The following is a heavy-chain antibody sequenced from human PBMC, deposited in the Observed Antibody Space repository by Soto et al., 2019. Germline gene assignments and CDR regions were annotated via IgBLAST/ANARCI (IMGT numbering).Heavy chain of an antibody. CDR1: GGSIGRSGYF. CDR2: MYYTGST. D-gene: IGHD6-19*01. V-gene: IGHV4-39*01. Sequence: SETLSLTCTVSGGSIGRSGYFWGWVRQPPGNQMEWIGSMYYTGSTFYQPSLESRVAISVGTSENQFSLTLTSVTAADTALYFCATGRFSSSHNWFDAWGQGTLVTVSS. J-gene: IGHJ5*02. CDR3: ATGRFSSSHNWFDA.